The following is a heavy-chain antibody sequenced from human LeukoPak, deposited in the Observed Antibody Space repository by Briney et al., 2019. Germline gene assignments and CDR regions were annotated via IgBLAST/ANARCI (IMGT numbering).Heavy chain of an antibody. CDR1: GGSISSYY. Sequence: SETLSLTCTVSGGSISSYYWSWIRQPPGKGLEGIGYIYYSGSTNYNPSLKSRVTISVDTSKNQFSLKLSSVTAADTAVYYCARDLGSSFDYWGQGTLVTVSS. CDR3: ARDLGSSFDY. J-gene: IGHJ4*02. D-gene: IGHD2/OR15-2a*01. CDR2: IYYSGST. V-gene: IGHV4-59*01.